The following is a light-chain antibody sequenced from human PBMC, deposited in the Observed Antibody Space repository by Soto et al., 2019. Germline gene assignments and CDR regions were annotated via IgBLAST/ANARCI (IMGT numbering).Light chain of an antibody. CDR3: QQYGTSEII. CDR1: QSVSSN. J-gene: IGKJ5*01. CDR2: GVY. V-gene: IGKV3D-15*01. Sequence: EIVMTQSPTILSVSPGERATLSCRASQSVSSNLAWYQQKPGQPPRLLMYGVYTRAPGTPARFSGSGSGTDFTLTISRLETEDFAVFYCQQYGTSEIIFGQGTRLEIK.